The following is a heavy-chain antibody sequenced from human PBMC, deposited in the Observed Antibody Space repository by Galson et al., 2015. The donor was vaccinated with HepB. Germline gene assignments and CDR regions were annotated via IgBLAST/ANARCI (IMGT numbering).Heavy chain of an antibody. J-gene: IGHJ6*02. V-gene: IGHV3-30*02. D-gene: IGHD2-15*01. Sequence: SLRLSCAASGLTFRNYGMHWVRQAPGKGLEWVAFIRSDGSNEYHADSVKGRFTISRDNSKNTLSLQMNSLRLEDRAVYFCARGDFCSGGSCYSLNYVYFGLDVWGQGTTVTVSS. CDR1: GLTFRNYG. CDR2: IRSDGSNE. CDR3: ARGDFCSGGSCYSLNYVYFGLDV.